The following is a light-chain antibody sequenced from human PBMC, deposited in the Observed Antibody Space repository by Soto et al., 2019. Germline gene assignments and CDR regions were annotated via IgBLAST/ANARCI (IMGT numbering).Light chain of an antibody. CDR3: QQYGSSPPRT. CDR2: GAS. V-gene: IGKV3-20*01. CDR1: QSVSNDF. J-gene: IGKJ1*01. Sequence: DIVMTQSPATLSLSPGERATLSCRASQSVSNDFLAWYQQKPGQAPRLLIYGASTRATDVPDRFSGSGSGADFTLSISRLEPEDFAVYYCQQYGSSPPRTFGQGTKVDIK.